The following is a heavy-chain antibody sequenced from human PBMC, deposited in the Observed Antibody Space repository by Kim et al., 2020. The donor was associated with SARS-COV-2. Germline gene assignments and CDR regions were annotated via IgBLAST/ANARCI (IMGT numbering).Heavy chain of an antibody. CDR2: INSDGNSI. Sequence: GGSLRLSCAASGFTFSNYWMYWVRQAPGKGLVWVSRINSDGNSIRYADSVKGRFTISRDNAKNTLYLQMNSLRAEDTAAYYCARDAGYSSAWYADYWGQGTLVTVSS. CDR3: ARDAGYSSAWYADY. CDR1: GFTFSNYW. D-gene: IGHD6-13*01. J-gene: IGHJ4*02. V-gene: IGHV3-74*01.